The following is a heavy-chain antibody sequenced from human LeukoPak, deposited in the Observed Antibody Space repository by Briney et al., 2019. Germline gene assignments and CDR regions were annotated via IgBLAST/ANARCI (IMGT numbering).Heavy chain of an antibody. J-gene: IGHJ4*02. Sequence: GGSLRLSCAASGFTFSSYWMSWVRQAPGKGLEWVANIDLDGSEKYYVVSVKGRFTISRDNAKNSLYLQMNSLRAEDTAVYYCAREDCSSTSCFYFDYWGQGTLVTVSS. V-gene: IGHV3-7*01. D-gene: IGHD2-2*01. CDR1: GFTFSSYW. CDR2: IDLDGSEK. CDR3: AREDCSSTSCFYFDY.